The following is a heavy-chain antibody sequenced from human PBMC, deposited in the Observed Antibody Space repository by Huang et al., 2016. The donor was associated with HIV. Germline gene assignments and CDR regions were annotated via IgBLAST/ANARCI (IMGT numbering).Heavy chain of an antibody. CDR1: GYTFTNYG. Sequence: QVQLVQSGSELKKPGASVKVSCKPSGYTFTNYGVHWVRQAPGQGLEWMGLIKTETGKPRYARGLTGRFVFSLDTSVNTAYLQISSLKAADSAIYYCVRVRRVMDTYCVADCSTLEAFDIWGQGTVVTVSA. CDR3: VRVRRVMDTYCVADCSTLEAFDI. V-gene: IGHV7-4-1*02. D-gene: IGHD2-21*02. J-gene: IGHJ3*02. CDR2: IKTETGKP.